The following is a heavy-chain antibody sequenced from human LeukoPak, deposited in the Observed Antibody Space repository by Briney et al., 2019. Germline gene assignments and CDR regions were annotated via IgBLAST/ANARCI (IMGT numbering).Heavy chain of an antibody. CDR3: ARHERYYYDSSGYSD. Sequence: SETLSLTCTVSGGSISSYYWSWIRQPPGKGLEWIGYIYYSGSTNYNPSLKSRVTISVDTSKNQFSLKLSSVTAADTAVYYCARHERYYYDSSGYSDWGQGILVTVSS. J-gene: IGHJ4*02. D-gene: IGHD3-22*01. CDR2: IYYSGST. V-gene: IGHV4-59*08. CDR1: GGSISSYY.